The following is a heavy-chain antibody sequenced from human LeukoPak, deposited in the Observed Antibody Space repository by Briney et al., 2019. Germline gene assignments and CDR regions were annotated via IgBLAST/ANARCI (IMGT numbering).Heavy chain of an antibody. V-gene: IGHV3-21*01. Sequence: PGGSLRLFCAASGFTFSSYSMNWVRQAPGKGLEWVSSISSSSSYIYYADSVKGRFTISRDNAKNSLYLQMNSLRAEDTAVYYCAKIWSTEYYYYMDVWGKGTTVTISS. CDR2: ISSSSSYI. J-gene: IGHJ6*03. CDR3: AKIWSTEYYYYMDV. D-gene: IGHD3-3*01. CDR1: GFTFSSYS.